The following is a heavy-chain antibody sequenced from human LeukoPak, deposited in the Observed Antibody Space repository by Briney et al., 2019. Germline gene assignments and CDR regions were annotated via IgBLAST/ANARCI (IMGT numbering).Heavy chain of an antibody. V-gene: IGHV4-30-2*01. CDR2: IYHSGST. CDR1: GGSISSGGYS. Sequence: SQTLSLTCAVSGGSISSGGYSWSWIRQPPGKGLEWIGYIYHSGSTYYNPSLKSRVTISVDRSKNQFSLKLSSVTAADTAVYYCARAVVRGVYPHFDYWGQGTLVTVSS. CDR3: ARAVVRGVYPHFDY. D-gene: IGHD3-10*01. J-gene: IGHJ4*02.